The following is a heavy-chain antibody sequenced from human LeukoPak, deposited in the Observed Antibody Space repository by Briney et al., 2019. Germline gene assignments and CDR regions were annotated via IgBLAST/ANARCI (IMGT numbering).Heavy chain of an antibody. V-gene: IGHV4-59*01. Sequence: SETLSLTCTVSGGSISSYYWSWIRQPPGKGLEWIGYIYYSGSTNYNPSLKSRVTISVDTSKNQFSLKLSSVTAAGTAVYYCARDRPYDSSGYHLFDYWGQGTLVTVSS. CDR1: GGSISSYY. CDR3: ARDRPYDSSGYHLFDY. D-gene: IGHD3-22*01. J-gene: IGHJ4*02. CDR2: IYYSGST.